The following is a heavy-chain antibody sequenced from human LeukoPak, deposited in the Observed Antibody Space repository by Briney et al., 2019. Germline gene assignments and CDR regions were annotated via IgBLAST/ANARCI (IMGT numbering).Heavy chain of an antibody. CDR2: IYPGDSDT. Sequence: GESLKISCKGSGSSFTSYWIGWVRQLPGKGLEWMGIIYPGDSDTRYSPSFQGQVTISADKSITTAFLQWSSLRASDSAMYYCARRGTVAGTFTYWGQGTLVTVSS. D-gene: IGHD6-19*01. J-gene: IGHJ4*02. V-gene: IGHV5-51*01. CDR1: GSSFTSYW. CDR3: ARRGTVAGTFTY.